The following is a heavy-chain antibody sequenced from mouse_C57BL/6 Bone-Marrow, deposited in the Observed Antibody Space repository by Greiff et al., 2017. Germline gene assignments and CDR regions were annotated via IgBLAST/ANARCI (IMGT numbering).Heavy chain of an antibody. CDR3: ARDALVYFDY. CDR2: ISSGSSTI. Sequence: EVQLVESGGGLVKPGGSLKLSCAASGFTFSDYGMHWVRQAPEKGLEWVAYISSGSSTIYYADTVKGRFTISRDNAKNTLVLQMTSLRSEDTAMYYCARDALVYFDYWGQGTTLTVSS. J-gene: IGHJ2*01. CDR1: GFTFSDYG. V-gene: IGHV5-17*01.